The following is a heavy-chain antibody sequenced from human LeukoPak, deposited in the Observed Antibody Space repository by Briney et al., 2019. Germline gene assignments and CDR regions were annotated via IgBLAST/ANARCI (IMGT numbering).Heavy chain of an antibody. CDR1: GYTFINYA. V-gene: IGHV1-3*01. CDR3: ARGAMSSHYGLDV. D-gene: IGHD3-10*01. Sequence: ASVKVSCKASGYTFINYAIHWVRQAPGQSLEWIGWINADSGNTKLSQTFQARVTITRDTPARTAYMALSSLRFEDTAMYYCARGAMSSHYGLDVWGQGTTVTVSS. CDR2: INADSGNT. J-gene: IGHJ6*02.